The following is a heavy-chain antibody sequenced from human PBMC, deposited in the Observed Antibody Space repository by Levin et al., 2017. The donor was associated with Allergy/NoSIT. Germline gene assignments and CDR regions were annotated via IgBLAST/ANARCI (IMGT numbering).Heavy chain of an antibody. CDR2: IHHSGST. D-gene: IGHD3-22*01. CDR1: GGSFSGYY. J-gene: IGHJ4*02. Sequence: ASETLSLTCAVYGGSFSGYYWSWIRQPPGEGLEWIGEIHHSGSTYYNPSLKSRVTISVDTSRNQFSLKLSSVTAADTAVYYCARSCDSSDYACHWGQGTLVTVSS. CDR3: ARSCDSSDYACH. V-gene: IGHV4-34*01.